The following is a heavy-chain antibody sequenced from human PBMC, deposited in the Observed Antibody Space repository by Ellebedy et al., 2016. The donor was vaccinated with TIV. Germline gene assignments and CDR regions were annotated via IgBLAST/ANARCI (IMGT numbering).Heavy chain of an antibody. CDR3: ARCRGSTNRFDY. CDR2: IWYDGSNK. CDR1: GFTFSSYA. D-gene: IGHD1-26*01. J-gene: IGHJ4*02. Sequence: GESLKISXAASGFTFSSYAMSWVRQAPGKGLEWVAVIWYDGSNKYYADSVKGRFTISRDNSKNTLYLQMNSLRAEDTAVYYCARCRGSTNRFDYWGQGTLVTVSS. V-gene: IGHV3-33*08.